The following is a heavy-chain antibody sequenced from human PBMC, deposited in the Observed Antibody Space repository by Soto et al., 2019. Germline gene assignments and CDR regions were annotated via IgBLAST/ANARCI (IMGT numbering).Heavy chain of an antibody. CDR3: ARVVYGDYSIVDY. CDR1: GYTLTSYA. V-gene: IGHV1-3*01. J-gene: IGHJ4*02. CDR2: INAGNGNT. Sequence: ASVKVSCKASGYTLTSYAMHWVRQAPGQRLEWMGWINAGNGNTKYSQKFQGRVTITRDTSASTAYMELSSLRSEDTAVYYCARVVYGDYSIVDYWGQGTLVTVSS. D-gene: IGHD4-17*01.